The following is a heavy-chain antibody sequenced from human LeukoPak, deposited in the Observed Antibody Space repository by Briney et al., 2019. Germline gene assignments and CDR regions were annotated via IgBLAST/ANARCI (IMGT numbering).Heavy chain of an antibody. CDR1: GFTGSSNF. CDR2: ISSSSSYI. V-gene: IGHV3-21*01. J-gene: IGHJ4*02. D-gene: IGHD1-26*01. Sequence: GGALGISRAAPGFTGSSNFMNLGRPAPGKGLGWVSSISSSSSYIYYADSVKGRFTISRDNAKNSLYLQMNSLRAEDTAVYYCARGGDSGSHDYWGRGTLVTVSS. CDR3: ARGGDSGSHDY.